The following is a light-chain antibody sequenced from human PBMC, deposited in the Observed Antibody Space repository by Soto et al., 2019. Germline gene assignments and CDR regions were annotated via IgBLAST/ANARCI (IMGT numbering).Light chain of an antibody. CDR1: QSVSSSY. V-gene: IGKV3-20*01. J-gene: IGKJ1*01. CDR2: GAS. Sequence: EIVLTQSPGTLSLSPGERATLSCRASQSVSSSYLAWYQQKLGQAPRLLIYGASSRATGIPDRFSGSGSGTDFTLTISRLEPEDFAVYYCQQYGSSHLTFGQGTKVEIK. CDR3: QQYGSSHLT.